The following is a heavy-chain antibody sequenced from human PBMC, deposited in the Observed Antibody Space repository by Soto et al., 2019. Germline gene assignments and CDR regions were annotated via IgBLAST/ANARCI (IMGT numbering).Heavy chain of an antibody. Sequence: QVQLQQWGAGLLKPSETLSLTCAVYGGSFSGYYWSWIRQPPGKGLEWIGEINHSGSTNYNPSLKSRVTISVDTSKNQFSPKLSSATSADTDVYYCARGHVLRFLEWYYYYGMDVCVHGTTVTVSS. CDR1: GGSFSGYY. J-gene: IGHJ6*02. CDR3: ARGHVLRFLEWYYYYGMDV. V-gene: IGHV4-34*01. D-gene: IGHD3-3*01. CDR2: INHSGST.